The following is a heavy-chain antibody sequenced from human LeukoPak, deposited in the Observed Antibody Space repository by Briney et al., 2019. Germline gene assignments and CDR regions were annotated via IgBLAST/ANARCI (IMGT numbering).Heavy chain of an antibody. CDR2: ISSSSSTI. V-gene: IGHV3-11*04. D-gene: IGHD6-13*01. CDR3: ASAVVGTRNGFDI. CDR1: GFTFSDYY. Sequence: PGGSLRLSCAASGFTFSDYYMSWIRQAPGKGLEWVSYISSSSSTIYYADSVKGRFTISRDNAKNSLYLQMNSLRVEDTAVYYCASAVVGTRNGFDIWGQGTMVTVSS. J-gene: IGHJ3*02.